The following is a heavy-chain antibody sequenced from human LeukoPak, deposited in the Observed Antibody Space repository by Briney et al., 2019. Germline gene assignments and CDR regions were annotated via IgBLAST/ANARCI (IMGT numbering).Heavy chain of an antibody. J-gene: IGHJ4*02. D-gene: IGHD2-15*01. CDR1: GFTFDNYA. V-gene: IGHV3-43*02. CDR2: ISGDGSST. Sequence: GGSLRLSCAASGFTFDNYAMHWVRQAPGKGLEWVSLISGDGSSTYYADSVKGRFTISRDNSKNSLYLQMNSPRTEDTALYFCAKDSYCSGGSCYRHFDYWGQGTLVTVSS. CDR3: AKDSYCSGGSCYRHFDY.